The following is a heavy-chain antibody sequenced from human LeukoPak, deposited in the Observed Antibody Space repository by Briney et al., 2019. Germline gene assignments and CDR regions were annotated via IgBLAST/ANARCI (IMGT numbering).Heavy chain of an antibody. D-gene: IGHD6-19*01. CDR1: GYTFTDYY. J-gene: IGHJ4*02. Sequence: ASVKVSCKTSGYTFTDYYMHWLRQAPGQGLEWMGWINPNSHGTNYAQKFQGRVIVTRDTSISTAYMELTRLRSDDTAVYYCARESGGSGWSFDYWGQGTLVTVSS. CDR3: ARESGGSGWSFDY. CDR2: INPNSHGT. V-gene: IGHV1-2*02.